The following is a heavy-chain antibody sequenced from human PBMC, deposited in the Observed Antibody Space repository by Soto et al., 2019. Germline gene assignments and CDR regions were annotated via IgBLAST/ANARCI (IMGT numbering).Heavy chain of an antibody. V-gene: IGHV4-28*01. CDR3: ASGDGYNRTLDY. CDR1: GYSISSSNW. J-gene: IGHJ4*02. D-gene: IGHD5-12*01. CDR2: IYYSGST. Sequence: SETLSLTCAVSGYSISSSNWWGWIRQPPGKGLEWIGYIYYSGSTYYNPSLKSRVTISVDTSKNQFSLKLSSVTAADTAVYYCASGDGYNRTLDYWGQGTLVTVSS.